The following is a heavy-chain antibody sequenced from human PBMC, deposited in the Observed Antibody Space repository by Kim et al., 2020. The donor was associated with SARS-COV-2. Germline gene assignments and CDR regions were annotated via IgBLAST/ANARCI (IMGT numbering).Heavy chain of an antibody. CDR3: AREGYYDILTGYPPSEYYYGMDV. CDR2: ISAYNGNT. V-gene: IGHV1-18*04. CDR1: GYTFTSYG. J-gene: IGHJ6*02. Sequence: ASVKVSCKASGYTFTSYGISWVRQAPGQGLEWMGWISAYNGNTNYAQKLQGRVTMTTDTSTSTAYMELRSLRSDDTAVYYCAREGYYDILTGYPPSEYYYGMDVWGQGTTVTVSS. D-gene: IGHD3-9*01.